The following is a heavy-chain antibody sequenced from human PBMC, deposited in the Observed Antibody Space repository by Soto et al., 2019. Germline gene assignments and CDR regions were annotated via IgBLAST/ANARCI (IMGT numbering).Heavy chain of an antibody. Sequence: QVQLVQSGAEVKKPGSSVKVSCKASGGTFSNYAFSWVRQAPGQGFEWMGQIMPFLGIPTYAQKFDGRVTITADDATSTVFMELSSLGSEDTAVYYCASARRCTGGCFYHDDWGQGALVTVSS. V-gene: IGHV1-69*04. CDR3: ASARRCTGGCFYHDD. CDR1: GGTFSNYA. D-gene: IGHD2-8*02. J-gene: IGHJ4*02. CDR2: IMPFLGIP.